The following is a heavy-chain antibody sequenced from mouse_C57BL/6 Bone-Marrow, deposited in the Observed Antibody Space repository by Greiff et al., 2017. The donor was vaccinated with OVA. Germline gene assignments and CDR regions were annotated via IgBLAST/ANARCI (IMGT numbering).Heavy chain of an antibody. Sequence: QVQLQQPGAELVMPGASVKLSCKASGYTFTSYWMHWVKQRPGQGLEWIGEIDPSDSYTNYNQKFKGKSTLTVDKSSSTAYMQLSSLTSEDSAVYYCARERYYDSFDYWGQGTTLTVSS. CDR1: GYTFTSYW. J-gene: IGHJ2*01. V-gene: IGHV1-69*01. D-gene: IGHD1-1*02. CDR3: ARERYYDSFDY. CDR2: IDPSDSYT.